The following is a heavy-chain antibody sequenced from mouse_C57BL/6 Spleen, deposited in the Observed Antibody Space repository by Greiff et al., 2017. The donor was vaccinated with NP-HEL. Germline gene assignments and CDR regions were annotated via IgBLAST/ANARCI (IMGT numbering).Heavy chain of an antibody. D-gene: IGHD1-1*01. V-gene: IGHV1-82*01. CDR2: IYPGDGDT. CDR3: ARPTVVDNYFDY. CDR1: GYAFSSSW. J-gene: IGHJ2*01. Sequence: QVQLQQSGPELVKPGASVKISCKASGYAFSSSWMNWVKQRPGKGLEWIGRIYPGDGDTNYNGKFKGKATLTADKSSSTAYMQLSSLTSEDSAVYFCARPTVVDNYFDYWGQGTTLTVSS.